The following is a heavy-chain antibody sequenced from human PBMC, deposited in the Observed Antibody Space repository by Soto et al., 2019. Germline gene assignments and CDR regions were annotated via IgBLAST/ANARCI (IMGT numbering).Heavy chain of an antibody. Sequence: SETLSLTCAVYGGSFSGYYLSWIRQPPGKGLEWIGDINHSGSTNYNPSLKSRVTISVDTSKNQFSLKLSSVTAADTAVYYCARGDVVPAAMQYYYYYYGMDVWGQGTTVTVSS. D-gene: IGHD2-2*01. V-gene: IGHV4-34*01. CDR1: GGSFSGYY. J-gene: IGHJ6*02. CDR2: INHSGST. CDR3: ARGDVVPAAMQYYYYYYGMDV.